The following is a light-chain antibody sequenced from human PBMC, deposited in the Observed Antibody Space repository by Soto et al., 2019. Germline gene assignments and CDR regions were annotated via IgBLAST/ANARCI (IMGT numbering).Light chain of an antibody. CDR3: LQDYNYPLT. J-gene: IGKJ4*01. V-gene: IGKV1-6*01. CDR1: QAIRND. CDR2: AAP. Sequence: AIQMTQSPSSLSASIGDRVTITCRASQAIRNDLGWFQQKPGKAPKLLISAAPSLHSGVPSRFSGSGSGTDFTLTISSLQPEDSATYYCLQDYNYPLTFGGGTKVDIK.